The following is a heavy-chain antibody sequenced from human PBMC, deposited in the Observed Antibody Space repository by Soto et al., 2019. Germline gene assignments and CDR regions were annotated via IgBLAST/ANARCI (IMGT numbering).Heavy chain of an antibody. V-gene: IGHV4-59*01. Sequence: SETLSLTCTVSGGSISSYYWSWIRQPPGKGLEWIGYISYSGSTNYNPSLKSRVTISVDTSKNQFSLKLSTVTAADTAVYYCARVKYYYDSGSYQVDYFDYWGQGTLVTVS. CDR2: ISYSGST. CDR1: GGSISSYY. D-gene: IGHD3-10*01. J-gene: IGHJ4*02. CDR3: ARVKYYYDSGSYQVDYFDY.